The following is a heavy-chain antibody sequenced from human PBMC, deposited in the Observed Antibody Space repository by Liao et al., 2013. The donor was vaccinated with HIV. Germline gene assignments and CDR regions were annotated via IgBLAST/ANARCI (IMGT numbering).Heavy chain of an antibody. D-gene: IGHD3-22*01. V-gene: IGHV4-34*01. CDR1: GGSFSGYY. Sequence: QVQLQQWGAGLLKPSETLSLTCAVYGGSFSGYYWSWIRQPPGKGLEWIGEINHSGSTNYNPSLKSRVTISVDTSKNQFSLKLSSVTAADTAVYYCARASRNYDSSCMDYWGQGNPGHRLL. J-gene: IGHJ4*02. CDR2: INHSGST. CDR3: ARASRNYDSSCMDY.